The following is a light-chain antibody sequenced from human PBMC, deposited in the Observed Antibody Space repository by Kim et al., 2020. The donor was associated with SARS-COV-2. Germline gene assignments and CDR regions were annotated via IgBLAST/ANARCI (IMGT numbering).Light chain of an antibody. V-gene: IGKV3-15*01. CDR1: HSVGSN. CDR3: QQSNTWPRT. CDR2: DAS. Sequence: VPPGERPTRSRSASHSVGSNFAWYQQKPGPAPRLLIYDASTRPTGIPARFSGSGSGTEFTLTISSLQSEDFAIYDCQQSNTWPRTFGHGTKVDIK. J-gene: IGKJ1*01.